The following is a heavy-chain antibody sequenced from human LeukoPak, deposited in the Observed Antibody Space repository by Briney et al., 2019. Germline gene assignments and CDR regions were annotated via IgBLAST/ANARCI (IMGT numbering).Heavy chain of an antibody. CDR2: ISGSGGST. V-gene: IGHV3-23*01. CDR3: AKDPGSYGLYYYYYGMDV. CDR1: GFTFSSYA. J-gene: IGHJ6*04. D-gene: IGHD5-18*01. Sequence: GGSLRLSCAASGFTFSSYAMSCVRQAPGRGLEWVSAISGSGGSTYYADSGKGRFTISRDNSKTTLYLQMNSLRAEDTAVYYCAKDPGSYGLYYYYYGMDVWGKGTTVTVSS.